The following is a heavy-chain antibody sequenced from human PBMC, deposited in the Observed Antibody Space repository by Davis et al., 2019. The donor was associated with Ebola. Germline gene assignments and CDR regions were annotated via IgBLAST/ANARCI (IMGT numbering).Heavy chain of an antibody. CDR2: INHSGIT. Sequence: PSDTLSLTCAVYGGSFSGHYWSWIRQPPGKGLEWIGEINHSGITNYNPSLKSRVTISLDTSKNQFSLRVNSVTAADTAIYYCASSATVTTAAFEYWGRGSLVTVSS. V-gene: IGHV4-34*01. J-gene: IGHJ4*02. D-gene: IGHD4-17*01. CDR3: ASSATVTTAAFEY. CDR1: GGSFSGHY.